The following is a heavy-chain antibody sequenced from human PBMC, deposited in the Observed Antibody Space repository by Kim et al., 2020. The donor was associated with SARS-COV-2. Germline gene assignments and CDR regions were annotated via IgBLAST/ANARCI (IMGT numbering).Heavy chain of an antibody. CDR1: GGSISSYY. V-gene: IGHV4-59*01. CDR3: VRVTGGSGWYLDY. J-gene: IGHJ4*02. CDR2: ISYDGST. Sequence: SETLSLTCTVSGGSISSYYWGWIRQPPGKGLEWIGYISYDGSTKYNPSLKSRVTLSVDTSKNQFSLKLRSVTAADTAVHYCVRVTGGSGWYLDYWGQGTLVTVSS. D-gene: IGHD6-19*01.